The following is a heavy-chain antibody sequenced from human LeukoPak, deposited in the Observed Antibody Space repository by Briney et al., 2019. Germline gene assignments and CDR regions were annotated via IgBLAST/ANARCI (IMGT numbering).Heavy chain of an antibody. D-gene: IGHD3-10*01. CDR1: GGSISSGGYY. Sequence: PSETLSLTCTVSGGSISSGGYYWSWIRQHPGKGLEWIGYIYYSGSTYYNPSPKSRVTIPVDTSKNQFSLKLSSVTAADTAVYYCARGEGRRFENWFDPWGQGTLVTVSS. V-gene: IGHV4-31*03. CDR3: ARGEGRRFENWFDP. CDR2: IYYSGST. J-gene: IGHJ5*02.